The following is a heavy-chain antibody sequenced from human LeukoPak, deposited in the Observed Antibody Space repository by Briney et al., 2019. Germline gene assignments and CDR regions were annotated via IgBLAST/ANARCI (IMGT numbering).Heavy chain of an antibody. Sequence: ESGPALVKPTQTLTLTCTLSGFSISTSGFCVNWVRQVPGKALQWLARIDWDDDKKYNKSLRTRLSISKDTSKNQVVFRMTNMDPVDTGTYFCAREVTSMDVWGQGTTVIGSS. CDR1: GFSISTSGFC. CDR3: AREVTSMDV. D-gene: IGHD2-21*02. J-gene: IGHJ6*02. V-gene: IGHV2-70*11. CDR2: IDWDDDK.